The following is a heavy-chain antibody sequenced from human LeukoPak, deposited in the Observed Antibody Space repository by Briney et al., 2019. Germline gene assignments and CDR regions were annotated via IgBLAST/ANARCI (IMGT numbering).Heavy chain of an antibody. CDR2: ISSSGSTI. J-gene: IGHJ4*02. V-gene: IGHV3-11*01. CDR1: GFTFSDYY. Sequence: VRLFRGSCGFTFSDYYMSWIRHAPGKGLECVSYISSSGSTIYCADSVKGRFTISRDNPKNSLYLQMNSLRAEDTAVSYCARARYWGQGTLVTVSS. CDR3: ARARY.